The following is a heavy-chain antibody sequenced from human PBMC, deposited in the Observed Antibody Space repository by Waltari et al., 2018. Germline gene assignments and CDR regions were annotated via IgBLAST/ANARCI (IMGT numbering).Heavy chain of an antibody. CDR2: IEYDGSNK. Sequence: QVQLVESGGGVVQPGRSLRLSCAASGFTFSSYAMHWVRQAPGKGLEWVAVIEYDGSNKYYADSVKGRFTISRDNSKNTLYLQMNSLRAEDTAVYYGSREGNLLLDYWGQGTLVTVSS. CDR1: GFTFSSYA. V-gene: IGHV3-30-3*01. J-gene: IGHJ4*02. CDR3: SREGNLLLDY. D-gene: IGHD4-4*01.